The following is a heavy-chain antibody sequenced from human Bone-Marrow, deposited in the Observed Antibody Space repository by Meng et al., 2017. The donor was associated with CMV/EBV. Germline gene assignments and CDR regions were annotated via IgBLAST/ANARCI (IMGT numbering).Heavy chain of an antibody. CDR1: GFTFSSYS. Sequence: SGFTFSSYSMSWVRQAPGKGLEWVSSISSSSSYIYYADSVKGRFTISRDNAKNSLYLQMNSLRAEDTAVYYCARGPPGVDTAIAVDYWGQGTLVTVSS. CDR3: ARGPPGVDTAIAVDY. J-gene: IGHJ4*02. D-gene: IGHD5-18*01. V-gene: IGHV3-21*01. CDR2: ISSSSSYI.